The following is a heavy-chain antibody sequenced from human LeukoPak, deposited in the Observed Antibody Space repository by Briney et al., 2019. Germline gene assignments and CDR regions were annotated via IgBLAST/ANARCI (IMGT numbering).Heavy chain of an antibody. J-gene: IGHJ4*02. V-gene: IGHV4-34*01. D-gene: IGHD5-24*01. CDR1: GGSISSGGYY. CDR3: ARGDGYNYFRPYYFDY. Sequence: SETLSLTCAVSGGSISSGGYYWSWIRQPPRKGLEWIGEINHSGSTNYNPSLKSRVTISVNTSKNQFSLKLSSVTAADTAVYYCARGDGYNYFRPYYFDYWGQGTLVTVSS. CDR2: INHSGST.